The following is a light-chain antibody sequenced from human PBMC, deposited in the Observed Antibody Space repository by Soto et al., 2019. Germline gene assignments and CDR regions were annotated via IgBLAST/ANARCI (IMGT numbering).Light chain of an antibody. J-gene: IGLJ1*01. Sequence: SYALTQPPSVSVAAGETARITCGRNNIGSDTVHWYQQKPGQAPVVVVYDDSERPSGTPERISGSNSGDTATLTIRRVEAGDEADYYCLVWDSIGDNYVFGSGTKVTVL. CDR2: DDS. CDR1: NIGSDT. CDR3: LVWDSIGDNYV. V-gene: IGLV3-21*02.